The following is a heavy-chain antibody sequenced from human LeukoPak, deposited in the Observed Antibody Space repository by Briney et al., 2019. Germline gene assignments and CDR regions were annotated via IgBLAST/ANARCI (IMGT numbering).Heavy chain of an antibody. Sequence: ASVKVSCKASGYTFTGHFIHWVRQARGEGLEWMGWINPNSGGTYFAQKFEARVTLTRDTSINTLYLEMRGLTSDDTAVYYCAKSQYSFASGSSRPLFDYWGPGALVTVSS. CDR3: AKSQYSFASGSSRPLFDY. CDR1: GYTFTGHF. D-gene: IGHD3-10*01. CDR2: INPNSGGT. V-gene: IGHV1-2*02. J-gene: IGHJ4*02.